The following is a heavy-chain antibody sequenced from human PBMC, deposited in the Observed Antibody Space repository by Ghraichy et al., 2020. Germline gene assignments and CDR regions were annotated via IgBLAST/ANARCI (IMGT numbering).Heavy chain of an antibody. D-gene: IGHD6-13*01. V-gene: IGHV4-59*01. CDR1: SGSISSYY. Sequence: SETLSLTCTVSSGSISSYYWSWIRQPPGKGLEWIGYINYSGITGYSPSLKSRVTISVDTSKNQFSLKVTSVTAADTAVYYCARGLLTGAAVFEYWGQGILVTVSS. CDR2: INYSGIT. J-gene: IGHJ4*02. CDR3: ARGLLTGAAVFEY.